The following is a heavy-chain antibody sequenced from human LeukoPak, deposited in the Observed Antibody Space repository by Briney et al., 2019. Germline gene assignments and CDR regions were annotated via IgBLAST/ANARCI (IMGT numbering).Heavy chain of an antibody. V-gene: IGHV3-11*01. D-gene: IGHD2-21*02. CDR1: GFTFSDYY. CDR3: ARPLDLAYCGGDCFSSLDY. Sequence: PGGSPRLSCAASGFTFSDYYMSWIRQAPGKGLEWVSYISSSGSTIYYADSVKGRFTISRDNAKNSLYLQMNSLRAEDTAVYYCARPLDLAYCGGDCFSSLDYWGQGTLVTVSS. CDR2: ISSSGSTI. J-gene: IGHJ4*02.